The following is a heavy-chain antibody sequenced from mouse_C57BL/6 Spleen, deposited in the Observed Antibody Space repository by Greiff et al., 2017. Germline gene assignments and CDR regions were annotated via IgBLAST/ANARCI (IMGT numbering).Heavy chain of an antibody. CDR1: GYTFTDYY. CDR3: ARKVYYGSSYYAMDY. CDR2: IYPGSGNT. D-gene: IGHD1-1*01. Sequence: QVQLQQSGAELVRPGASVKLSCKASGYTFTDYYINWVKQRPGQGLEWIARIYPGSGNTYYNEKFKGKATLTAEKSSSTAYMQLSSLTSEDSAVYFCARKVYYGSSYYAMDYWGQGTSVTVSS. V-gene: IGHV1-76*01. J-gene: IGHJ4*01.